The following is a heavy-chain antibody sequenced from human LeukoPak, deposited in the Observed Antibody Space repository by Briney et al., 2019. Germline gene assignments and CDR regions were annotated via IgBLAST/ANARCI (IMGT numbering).Heavy chain of an antibody. Sequence: GGSLRLSCAASGFTFADYGMSWVRQAPGKGLEWVSYIDSSGSTRHYTDSVKGRFTISRDNAKNSLYLQMNSLRAEDTAVYYCARTKEMATISYFDSWGQGTLVTVSS. J-gene: IGHJ4*02. CDR3: ARTKEMATISYFDS. CDR1: GFTFADYG. V-gene: IGHV3-48*03. D-gene: IGHD5-24*01. CDR2: IDSSGSTR.